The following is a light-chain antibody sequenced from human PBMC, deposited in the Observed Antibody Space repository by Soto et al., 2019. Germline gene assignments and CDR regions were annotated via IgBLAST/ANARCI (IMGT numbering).Light chain of an antibody. CDR2: YDS. CDR3: QVWDSSSDHP. V-gene: IGLV3-21*04. Sequence: SYELTQPPSVSVAPGKTARITCGGTKIGIKSVHWYQQKQGQPPVLVIYYDSDRPSGIPERFSGSNSGNTATLTISRVEAGDEADYYCQVWDSSSDHPFGGGTKLTVL. CDR1: KIGIKS. J-gene: IGLJ2*01.